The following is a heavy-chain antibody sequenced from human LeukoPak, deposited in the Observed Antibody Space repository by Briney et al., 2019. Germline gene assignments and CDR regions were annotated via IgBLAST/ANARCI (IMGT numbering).Heavy chain of an antibody. Sequence: GGSLRLSCVASGFTFINYDMHWVRQATGKGLEWVSSIGPTGESYYPGSVKGRLTISRENARNSLHLQMNSLKVEDTAVYYCVRAGYSSGWYRFDYWGQGTLVTVSS. J-gene: IGHJ4*02. D-gene: IGHD6-19*01. V-gene: IGHV3-13*01. CDR3: VRAGYSSGWYRFDY. CDR1: GFTFINYD. CDR2: IGPTGES.